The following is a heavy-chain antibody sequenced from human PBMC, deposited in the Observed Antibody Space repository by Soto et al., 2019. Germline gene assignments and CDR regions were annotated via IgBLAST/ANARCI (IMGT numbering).Heavy chain of an antibody. CDR1: GFTFSSYW. CDR3: AGRGLRGVMRYYGRDA. V-gene: IGHV3-7*04. J-gene: IGHJ6*02. Sequence: EVQLVESGGGLVQPGGSLRLSCAASGFTFSSYWMSWVRQAPGKGLEWVANIKQDGSEKYYVDSVKGRFTISRDNANNSLYGKMNGGRAEARAVYYGAGRGLRGVMRYYGRDARGQGTTFPVSS. D-gene: IGHD3-16*01. CDR2: IKQDGSEK.